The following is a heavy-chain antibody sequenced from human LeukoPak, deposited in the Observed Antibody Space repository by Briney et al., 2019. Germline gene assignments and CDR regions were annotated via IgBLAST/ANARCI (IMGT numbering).Heavy chain of an antibody. CDR3: ARQAWNYFDY. V-gene: IGHV4-39*01. CDR2: IYYSGSA. Sequence: SETLSLTCTISGGSISSSSYYWGWIRQPPGKGLEWIGTIYYSGSAYYNPSLKSRVTISVYTSKSQFSLKLSSVTAADTAVYYCARQAWNYFDYWGQGTLVTVSS. CDR1: GGSISSSSYY. J-gene: IGHJ4*02. D-gene: IGHD1-1*01.